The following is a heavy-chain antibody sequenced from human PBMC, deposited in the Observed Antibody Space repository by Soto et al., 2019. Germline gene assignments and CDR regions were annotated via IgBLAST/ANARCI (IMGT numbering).Heavy chain of an antibody. Sequence: ASVKVSCKASGYTFTSYGISWVRQAPGQGLEWMGWISAYNGNTNYAQKLQGRVTMTTDTSTSTAYMELRSLRSDDTAVYYCARDRGYCSGGSCYFAFQHWGQGTLVTVSS. CDR2: ISAYNGNT. CDR3: ARDRGYCSGGSCYFAFQH. D-gene: IGHD2-15*01. V-gene: IGHV1-18*01. CDR1: GYTFTSYG. J-gene: IGHJ1*01.